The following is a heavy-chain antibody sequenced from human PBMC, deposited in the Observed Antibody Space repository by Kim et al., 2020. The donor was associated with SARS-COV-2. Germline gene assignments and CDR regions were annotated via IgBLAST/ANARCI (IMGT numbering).Heavy chain of an antibody. CDR3: ARDKVVVAATGYYGMDV. Sequence: GGSLRLSCAASGFTFSSYSMNWVRQAPGKGLEWVSSISSSSSYIYYADSVKGRFTISRDNAKNSLYLQMNSLRAEDTAVYYCARDKVVVAATGYYGMDVWGQGTTVTVSS. D-gene: IGHD2-15*01. CDR2: ISSSSSYI. J-gene: IGHJ6*02. CDR1: GFTFSSYS. V-gene: IGHV3-21*01.